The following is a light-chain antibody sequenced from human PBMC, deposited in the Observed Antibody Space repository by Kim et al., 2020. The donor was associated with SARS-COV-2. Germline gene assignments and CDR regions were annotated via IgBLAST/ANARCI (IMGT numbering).Light chain of an antibody. CDR3: QQRYYWPLT. Sequence: LSPGERAPPSCRASQSVGHSLAWFQQKPVQAPRLLIFETSNRATGIPARFSGSGSVTAFTLTTSSLEPEDFSVYYCQQRYYWPLTFGGGTKVDIK. CDR1: QSVGHS. V-gene: IGKV3-11*01. J-gene: IGKJ4*01. CDR2: ETS.